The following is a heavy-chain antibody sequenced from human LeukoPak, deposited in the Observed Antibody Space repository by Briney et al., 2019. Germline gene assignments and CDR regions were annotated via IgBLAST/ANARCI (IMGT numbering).Heavy chain of an antibody. V-gene: IGHV4-59*12. CDR3: ARDVPITIFGVVFDY. CDR1: GGSISSYY. CDR2: IYYSGST. J-gene: IGHJ4*02. D-gene: IGHD3-3*01. Sequence: SETLSLTCTVSGGSISSYYWSWIRQPPGKGLEWIGYIYYSGSTNYNPSLKSRVTMSVDTSKNQFSLKLSSVTAADTAVYYCARDVPITIFGVVFDYWGQGTLVTVSS.